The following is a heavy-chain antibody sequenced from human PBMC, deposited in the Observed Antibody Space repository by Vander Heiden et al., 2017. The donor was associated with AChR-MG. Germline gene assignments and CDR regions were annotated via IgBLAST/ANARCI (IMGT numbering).Heavy chain of an antibody. CDR3: TTGKGRGVPNSFDY. V-gene: IGHV3-15*01. D-gene: IGHD3-10*01. Sequence: EVQLVESGGGLVKPGGSLRLSCAASGFTFSIAWMSWVRQVPGKGLEWIGRIKSKTDGGTIEYAAPVKGRFTISRDDSKDTLYLQVNSLKTEDTAVYYCTTGKGRGVPNSFDYWGQGTLVTVS. CDR1: GFTFSIAW. CDR2: IKSKTDGGTI. J-gene: IGHJ4*02.